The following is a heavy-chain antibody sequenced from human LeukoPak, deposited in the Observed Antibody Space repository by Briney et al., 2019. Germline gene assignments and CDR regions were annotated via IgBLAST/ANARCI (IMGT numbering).Heavy chain of an antibody. Sequence: SETLSLTCTVSGDSISGNYWTWIRQPPGKGLEWIRYIYYSGSTNYNASLKSRVTISVDTSKNQFSLKLSSVTAADTAVYYCARLGDGDNLRYFDYWGQGTLVTVSS. D-gene: IGHD5-24*01. V-gene: IGHV4-59*08. CDR3: ARLGDGDNLRYFDY. CDR1: GDSISGNY. J-gene: IGHJ4*02. CDR2: IYYSGST.